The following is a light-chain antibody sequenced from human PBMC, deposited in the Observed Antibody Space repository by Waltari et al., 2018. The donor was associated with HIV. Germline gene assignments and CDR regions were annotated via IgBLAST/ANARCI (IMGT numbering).Light chain of an antibody. J-gene: IGKJ2*01. Sequence: LAWYQHKPGQPPKLLIYWASTREFGVPDRFSGNGSETDFTLTISSLQAEDVAVYYCQQYYSSPYTFGQGTKLEIK. V-gene: IGKV4-1*01. CDR3: QQYYSSPYT. CDR2: WAS.